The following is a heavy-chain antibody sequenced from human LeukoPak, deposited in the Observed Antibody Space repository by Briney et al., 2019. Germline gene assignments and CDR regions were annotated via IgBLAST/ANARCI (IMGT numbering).Heavy chain of an antibody. J-gene: IGHJ4*02. Sequence: GGSLRLSCAASGFTFSSYGMSWVRQAPGKGLEWVSAISGSGGSTYYADSVKGRFTISRDDSKNTLYLQMNSLRAEDAAVYYCAREPIVGVHFDYWGQGTLVTVSS. CDR1: GFTFSSYG. CDR2: ISGSGGST. V-gene: IGHV3-23*01. D-gene: IGHD1-26*01. CDR3: AREPIVGVHFDY.